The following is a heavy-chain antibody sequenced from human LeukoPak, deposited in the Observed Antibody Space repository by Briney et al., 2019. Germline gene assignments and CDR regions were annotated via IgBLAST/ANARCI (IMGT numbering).Heavy chain of an antibody. CDR3: ARDHSLNRYCSGGSCYPNDAFDI. CDR1: GGTFSSYA. V-gene: IGHV1-69*01. D-gene: IGHD2-15*01. Sequence: GSSVKVSCKASGGTFSSYAISWVRQAPGQGLEWMGGIIPIFGTANYAQKFQGRVTITADESTSTAYMELSSLRSEDTAAYYCARDHSLNRYCSGGSCYPNDAFDIWGQGTMVTVSS. J-gene: IGHJ3*02. CDR2: IIPIFGTA.